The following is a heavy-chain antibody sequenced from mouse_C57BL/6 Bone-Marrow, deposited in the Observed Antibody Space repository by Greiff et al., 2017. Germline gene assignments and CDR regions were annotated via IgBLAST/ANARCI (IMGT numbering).Heavy chain of an antibody. Sequence: QVQLKQSGPGLVQPSQSLSITCTVSGFSLTSYGVHWVRQSPGKGLEWLGVIWSGGSTDYNAAFISRLSISKDNSKSQVFFKMNSLQADDTAIYYCARRDSSGYVWFADWGQGTLVTVSA. D-gene: IGHD3-2*02. CDR1: GFSLTSYG. CDR2: IWSGGST. J-gene: IGHJ3*01. V-gene: IGHV2-2*01. CDR3: ARRDSSGYVWFAD.